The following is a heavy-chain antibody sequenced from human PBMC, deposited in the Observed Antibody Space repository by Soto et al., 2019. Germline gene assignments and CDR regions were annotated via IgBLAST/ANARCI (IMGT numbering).Heavy chain of an antibody. CDR3: ARYRPTVAADYGMDV. Sequence: VQLLQSGAEVKKSGASVKVSCKASGYTFSTYYIHWGRQAPGQGMEWMGVINTNGGSRTYAQRFRGRVIMTSDTSTRTVYMELSRLRSEDTAVYYCARYRPTVAADYGMDVWGQGTRVTVSS. V-gene: IGHV1-46*01. J-gene: IGHJ6*02. CDR1: GYTFSTYY. D-gene: IGHD6-25*01. CDR2: INTNGGSR.